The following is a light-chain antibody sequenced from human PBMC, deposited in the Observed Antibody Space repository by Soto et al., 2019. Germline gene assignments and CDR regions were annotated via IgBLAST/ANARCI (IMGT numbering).Light chain of an antibody. Sequence: QSVLTQPPSVSAAPGQKVTIPCSGSSSNIGGNSVSWYQQLPGTAPKLLIYDDNKRPSGVSNRFSGSKSGNTASLTISGLQAEDEADYYCSSYTSSSTYVFGTGTKVTVL. J-gene: IGLJ1*01. CDR1: SSNIGGNS. CDR3: SSYTSSSTYV. V-gene: IGLV1-51*01. CDR2: DDN.